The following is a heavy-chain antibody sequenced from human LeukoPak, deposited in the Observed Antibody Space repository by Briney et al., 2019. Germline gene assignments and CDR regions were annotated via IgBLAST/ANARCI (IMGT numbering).Heavy chain of an antibody. J-gene: IGHJ4*02. CDR3: ATPALLGYCSSAICAPPGY. D-gene: IGHD2-2*01. V-gene: IGHV3-11*03. CDR1: GFTFSNYY. Sequence: GGSLRLSCAASGFTFSNYYMSSIRQAPGKGLEWVSYISGSSTHTNYADSVKGRFTISRDNAKKSLYLQMNSLRAEDTAVYYCATPALLGYCSSAICAPPGYWGQGTLVTVSS. CDR2: ISGSSTHT.